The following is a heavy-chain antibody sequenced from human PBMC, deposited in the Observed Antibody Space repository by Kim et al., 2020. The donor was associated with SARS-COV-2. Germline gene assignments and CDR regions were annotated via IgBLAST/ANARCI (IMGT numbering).Heavy chain of an antibody. D-gene: IGHD6-19*01. CDR3: AKEEGSGYSSGWTYYYYGMDV. Sequence: GGSLRLSCAASGFTFSSYGMHWVRQAPGKGLEWVAVISYDGSNKYYADSVKGRFTISRDNSKNTLYLQMNSLRAEDTAVYYCAKEEGSGYSSGWTYYYYGMDVWGHGTTGTVSS. J-gene: IGHJ6*02. CDR2: ISYDGSNK. V-gene: IGHV3-30*18. CDR1: GFTFSSYG.